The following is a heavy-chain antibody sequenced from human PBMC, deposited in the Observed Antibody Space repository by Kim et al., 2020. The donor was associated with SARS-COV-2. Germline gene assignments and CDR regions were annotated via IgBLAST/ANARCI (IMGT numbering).Heavy chain of an antibody. D-gene: IGHD1-26*01. CDR3: ARWDDYVDN. V-gene: IGHV3-21*01. J-gene: IGHJ4*02. Sequence: GGSLRLSCAASGFTFSSYSMKWVRQPPGKGLEWVSSISSSATYTYYADFVKGRFTISRDNVKKSVFLQMDSLSAEDTAVYFCARWDDYVDNWGQGTLVTV. CDR1: GFTFSSYS. CDR2: ISSSATYT.